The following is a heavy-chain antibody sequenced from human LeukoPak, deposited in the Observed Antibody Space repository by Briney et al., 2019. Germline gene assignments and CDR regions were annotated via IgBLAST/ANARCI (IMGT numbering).Heavy chain of an antibody. Sequence: PGGSLRLSCAASGFTFSSYWMHWVRQAPGKGLVWVSRINGDGSTSNYADSVKGRFTISRDNAKNTLYLQMNSLRAEDTAVYYCARASNRNSINFDYWGQGTLSPSPQ. J-gene: IGHJ4*02. CDR3: ARASNRNSINFDY. D-gene: IGHD1-1*01. CDR2: INGDGSTS. V-gene: IGHV3-74*01. CDR1: GFTFSSYW.